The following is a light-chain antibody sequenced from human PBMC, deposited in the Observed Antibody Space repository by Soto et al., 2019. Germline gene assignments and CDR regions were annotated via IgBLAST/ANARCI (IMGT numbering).Light chain of an antibody. CDR2: GAS. Sequence: ENVLTQSPGTLSLSPGERATHSCRASQTVSSYLTWYQQRPGQAPRLLISGASRRATGIPDRFSGSGSGTDFTLTISRLEPEDFALYYCQQYGTSPITFGQGTRLEI. J-gene: IGKJ5*01. CDR3: QQYGTSPIT. V-gene: IGKV3-20*01. CDR1: QTVSSY.